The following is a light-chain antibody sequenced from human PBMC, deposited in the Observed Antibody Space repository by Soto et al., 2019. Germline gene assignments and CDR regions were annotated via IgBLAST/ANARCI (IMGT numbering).Light chain of an antibody. J-gene: IGKJ1*01. Sequence: EIVLTQSPGTLSLSPGERATLSCRASQSVSNNYLAWYQQKPGQAPRLLIYGASNSATGIPVRFSGSGSGTDFTLTISRLEPEDFAVYYCQQYGSPGTLGQGTKVELK. V-gene: IGKV3-20*01. CDR1: QSVSNNY. CDR2: GAS. CDR3: QQYGSPGT.